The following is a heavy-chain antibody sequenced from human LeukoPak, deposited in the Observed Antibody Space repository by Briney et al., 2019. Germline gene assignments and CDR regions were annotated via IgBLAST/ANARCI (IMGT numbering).Heavy chain of an antibody. CDR1: GYTFSDHD. CDR2: IRNRRNNYST. CDR3: VRSPGDGVDFDY. J-gene: IGHJ4*02. V-gene: IGHV3-72*01. Sequence: QPGGPLRLSCTASGYTFSDHDMLWVRHSTGRGLEWLGHIRNRRNNYSTEYAASVQGRFTISREESKNSLYLKMNSLKTEEPAVYYCVRSPGDGVDFDYWGEGTLVTVSS. D-gene: IGHD7-27*01.